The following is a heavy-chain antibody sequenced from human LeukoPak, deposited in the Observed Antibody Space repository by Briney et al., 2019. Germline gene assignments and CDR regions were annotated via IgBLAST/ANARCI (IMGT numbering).Heavy chain of an antibody. Sequence: GGSLRLSCAASGFTFSSYSMNWVRQAPGKGLEWVSSISSSSSYIYYADSVKGRFTISRDTSKNTLYLQMNSLRAEDTAVFYCAIQKSYYFDYWGQGALVTVSS. V-gene: IGHV3-21*04. CDR3: AIQKSYYFDY. CDR2: ISSSSSYI. J-gene: IGHJ4*02. CDR1: GFTFSSYS.